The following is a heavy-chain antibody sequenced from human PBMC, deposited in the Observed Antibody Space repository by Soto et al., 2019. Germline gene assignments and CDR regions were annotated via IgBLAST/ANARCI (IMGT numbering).Heavy chain of an antibody. D-gene: IGHD3-22*01. V-gene: IGHV4-31*11. Sequence: PSETLSLTCAVSGGSITSGAYYWTWIRQHPGKGLEWIAYIHYSGRTYYNPSLKSRVTISVDTSNNQFSLKLSSVTAADTAVYYCARYYFDSRGYSNWFDPWGQGTLVTVSS. CDR2: IHYSGRT. CDR1: GGSITSGAYY. J-gene: IGHJ5*02. CDR3: ARYYFDSRGYSNWFDP.